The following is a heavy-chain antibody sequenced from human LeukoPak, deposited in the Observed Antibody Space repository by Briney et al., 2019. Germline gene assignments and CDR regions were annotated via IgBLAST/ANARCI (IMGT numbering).Heavy chain of an antibody. CDR1: GFTFSSYG. V-gene: IGHV3-30*02. Sequence: GGSLRLSCAASGFTFSSYGMHWVRQAPGKGLEWVAFIRYGGTNKNYADSVKGRFTISRDNSKNTLYLQMNSLRVEDTAVYYCAKDRSDSSSWYFYYYMDVWGKGTTVTISS. D-gene: IGHD6-13*01. J-gene: IGHJ6*03. CDR3: AKDRSDSSSWYFYYYMDV. CDR2: IRYGGTNK.